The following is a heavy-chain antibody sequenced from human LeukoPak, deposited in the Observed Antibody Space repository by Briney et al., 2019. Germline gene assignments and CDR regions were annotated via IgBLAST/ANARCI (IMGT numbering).Heavy chain of an antibody. CDR3: ARAALPKVVPAAPYNWFDP. CDR1: GYTFTSYG. D-gene: IGHD2-2*01. Sequence: ASVKVSCKASGYTFTSYGISWVRQAPGQGLEWMGWISAYNGNTSYAQKLQGRVTMTTDTSTSTAYMELRSLRSDDTAVYYCARAALPKVVPAAPYNWFDPWGQGTLVTVSS. J-gene: IGHJ5*02. CDR2: ISAYNGNT. V-gene: IGHV1-18*01.